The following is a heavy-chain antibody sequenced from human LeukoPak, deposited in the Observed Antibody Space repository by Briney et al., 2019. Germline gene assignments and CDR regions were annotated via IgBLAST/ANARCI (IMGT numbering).Heavy chain of an antibody. V-gene: IGHV4-39*01. J-gene: IGHJ4*02. CDR2: IYFSGST. CDR1: GGSISSSTYY. CDR3: ARLLYDRSGYYYFDY. Sequence: SETLSLTCTVSGGSISSSTYYWGWVRQPPGTGLEWIGSIYFSGSTYNNPSLKSRVTMSVDTPKNQFSLKLSSVTAADTAVYYCARLLYDRSGYYYFDYWGQGVLVTVSS. D-gene: IGHD3-22*01.